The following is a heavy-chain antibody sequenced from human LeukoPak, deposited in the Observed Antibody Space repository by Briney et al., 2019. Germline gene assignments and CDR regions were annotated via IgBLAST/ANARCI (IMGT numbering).Heavy chain of an antibody. V-gene: IGHV4-34*01. CDR3: ASSGTRYYYYGMDV. CDR1: GGSFGGYY. CDR2: INHSGST. J-gene: IGHJ6*02. Sequence: PSETLSLTCAVYGGSFGGYYWSWIRQPPGKGLEWIGEINHSGSTNYNPSLKSRVTISVDTSKNQSSLKLSSVTAADTAVYYCASSGTRYYYYGMDVWGQGTTVTVSS. D-gene: IGHD1-14*01.